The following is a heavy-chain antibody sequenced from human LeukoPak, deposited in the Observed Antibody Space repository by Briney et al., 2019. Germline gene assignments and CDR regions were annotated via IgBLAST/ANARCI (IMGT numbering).Heavy chain of an antibody. D-gene: IGHD3-10*01. CDR3: ARIRIGFGHAFDI. CDR2: INAGNGDT. V-gene: IGHV1-3*01. CDR1: GYTFTSYG. J-gene: IGHJ3*02. Sequence: GASVKVSCKASGYTFTSYGISWVRQAPGQRLEWMGWINAGNGDTKHSQKFQGRVTITRDTSASTAYMELSSLRSEDTAVYYCARIRIGFGHAFDIWGQGTMVTVSS.